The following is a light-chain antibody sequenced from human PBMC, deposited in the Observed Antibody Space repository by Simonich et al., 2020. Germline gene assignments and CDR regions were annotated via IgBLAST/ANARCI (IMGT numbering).Light chain of an antibody. J-gene: IGKJ2*01. CDR1: QSVSSN. V-gene: IGKV3-15*01. CDR2: CAS. Sequence: EIVMTQSPATLSVSPGKRATLSCRASQSVSSNLAWYQKKPGQSPRLLIYCASTRATGIPARFSGSGSGTEFTLTISSMQSEDFAVYYCQQYNNWPYTFGQGTKLEIK. CDR3: QQYNNWPYT.